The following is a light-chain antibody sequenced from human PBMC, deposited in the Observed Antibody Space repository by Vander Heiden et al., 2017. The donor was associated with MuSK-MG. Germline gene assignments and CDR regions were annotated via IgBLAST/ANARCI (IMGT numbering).Light chain of an antibody. CDR3: SSRDTSGNHWL. J-gene: IGLJ3*02. Sequence: DPAVSVALGQTVRITCQGDSLRIYSANWYQKRPGQAPVAVLYGENSRPSGIPDRFSGSTSGNTASLTVTGARAEDEGEYYCSSRDTSGNHWLFGGGTKLTVL. CDR1: SLRIYS. V-gene: IGLV3-19*01. CDR2: GEN.